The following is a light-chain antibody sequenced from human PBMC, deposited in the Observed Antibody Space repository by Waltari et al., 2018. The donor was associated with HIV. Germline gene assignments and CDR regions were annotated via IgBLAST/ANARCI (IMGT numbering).Light chain of an antibody. Sequence: QSVLTQPPSESATPGQRVTISCSGGSSTTGSNYVYWYQQIPGTAPKLLTYRNKQRPSSVPDRFSGSKSGTSASLAISGLQSEDEADYYCAAWDDSLNSFVFGTGTRVTVL. CDR1: SSTTGSNY. CDR3: AAWDDSLNSFV. CDR2: RNK. V-gene: IGLV1-47*01. J-gene: IGLJ1*01.